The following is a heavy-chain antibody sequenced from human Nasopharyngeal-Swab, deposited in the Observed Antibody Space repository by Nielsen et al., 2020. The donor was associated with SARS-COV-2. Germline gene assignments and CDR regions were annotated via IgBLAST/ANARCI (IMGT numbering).Heavy chain of an antibody. CDR2: ISWNSGSI. CDR3: ASDSSSWYAYFDY. J-gene: IGHJ4*02. D-gene: IGHD6-13*01. V-gene: IGHV3-9*01. Sequence: GGSLRLSCAASGFTFDDYAMHWVRQAPGKGLEWVSGISWNSGSIGYADSVKGRFTISRDNAKNSLYLQMNSLRAEDTALYYCASDSSSWYAYFDYWGQGTLVTVSS. CDR1: GFTFDDYA.